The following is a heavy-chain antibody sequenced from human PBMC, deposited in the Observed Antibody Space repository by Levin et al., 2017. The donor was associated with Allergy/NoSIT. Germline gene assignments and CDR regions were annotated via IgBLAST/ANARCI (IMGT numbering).Heavy chain of an antibody. Sequence: SLKISCAASGFTFDDYAMHWVRQAPGKGLEWVSGISWNSGSIGYADSVKGRFTISRDNAKNSLYLQMNSLRAEDTALYYCAKGSDDFWSGYIDYWGQGTLVTVSS. CDR1: GFTFDDYA. J-gene: IGHJ4*02. CDR2: ISWNSGSI. CDR3: AKGSDDFWSGYIDY. V-gene: IGHV3-9*01. D-gene: IGHD3-3*01.